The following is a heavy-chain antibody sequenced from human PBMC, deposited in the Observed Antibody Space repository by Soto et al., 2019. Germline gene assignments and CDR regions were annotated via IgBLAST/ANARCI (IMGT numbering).Heavy chain of an antibody. J-gene: IGHJ6*02. CDR2: INPNSGGT. V-gene: IGHV1-2*04. CDR1: GYTFTGYY. CDR3: ARGGGGGYWSSTSCYRRYYGMDV. D-gene: IGHD2-2*01. Sequence: GASVKVSCKASGYTFTGYYMHWVRQAPGQGLEWMGWINPNSGGTNYAQKFQGWVTMTRDTSISTAYMELSRLRSDDTAVYYCARGGGGGYWSSTSCYRRYYGMDVWGQGTTVTVSS.